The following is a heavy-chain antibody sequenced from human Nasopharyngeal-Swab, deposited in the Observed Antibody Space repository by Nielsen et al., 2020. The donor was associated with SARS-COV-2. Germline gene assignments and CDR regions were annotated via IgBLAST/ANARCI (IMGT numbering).Heavy chain of an antibody. CDR2: IIPILGIA. CDR1: GGTFSSYA. Sequence: SVKVSCKASGGTFSSYAISWVRQAPGQGLEWMGRIIPILGIANYAQKFQGRVTITADKSTSTAYMELSSLRSEDTAVYYGARVRYSSSWEESYYMDVWGKGTTVTVSS. D-gene: IGHD6-13*01. CDR3: ARVRYSSSWEESYYMDV. V-gene: IGHV1-69*04. J-gene: IGHJ6*03.